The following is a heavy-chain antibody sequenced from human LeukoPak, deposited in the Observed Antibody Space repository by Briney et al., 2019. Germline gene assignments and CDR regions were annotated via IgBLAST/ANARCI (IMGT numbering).Heavy chain of an antibody. J-gene: IGHJ4*02. CDR3: AREGPGPVDY. CDR2: ITNDGSST. CDR1: GFTFGNYW. Sequence: GGSLRLSCAASGFTFGNYWMHWVRQAPGKGLVWVSRITNDGSSTSYADSVEGRFTISRDNAKNTLYLQMNSLRVEDTAVYDFAREGPGPVDYWGQGTLVTVSS. V-gene: IGHV3-74*01.